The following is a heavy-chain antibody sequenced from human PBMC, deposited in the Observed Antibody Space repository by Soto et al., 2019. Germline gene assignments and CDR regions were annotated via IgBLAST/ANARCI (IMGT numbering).Heavy chain of an antibody. CDR1: GFTVSSKY. CDR2: IYGGGTT. J-gene: IGHJ6*02. V-gene: IGHV3-53*01. Sequence: PGGSLRLSCAASGFTVSSKYMTWVRQAPGKGLEWVSVIYGGGTTYYADSVKGRFTISRDNSKNTLYLQMNSLRAEDTAVYYCVSAAGSDIYYYYYGMDVWGQGTTVTVSS. D-gene: IGHD6-13*01. CDR3: VSAAGSDIYYYYYGMDV.